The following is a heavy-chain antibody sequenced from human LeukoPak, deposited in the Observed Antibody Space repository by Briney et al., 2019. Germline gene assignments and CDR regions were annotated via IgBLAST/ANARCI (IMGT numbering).Heavy chain of an antibody. CDR2: IYYSGST. J-gene: IGHJ4*02. Sequence: SETLSLTCTVSGGSISSSSYYWGWIRQPPGKGLEWIGSIYYSGSTYYNPSLKSRVTISVDTSKNQFSLKLSSVTAADTAVYYCAASGSYRYYFDYWGQGTLVTVSS. CDR1: GGSISSSSYY. CDR3: AASGSYRYYFDY. V-gene: IGHV4-39*07. D-gene: IGHD1-26*01.